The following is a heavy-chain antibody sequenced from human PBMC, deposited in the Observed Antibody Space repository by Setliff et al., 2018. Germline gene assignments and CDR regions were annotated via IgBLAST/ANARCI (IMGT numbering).Heavy chain of an antibody. V-gene: IGHV1-58*02. CDR3: AAEGRVGVPAANYYYYYGMDV. CDR1: GYTFTSYG. Sequence: GASVKVSCKASGYTFTSYGISWVRQAPGQGLEWMGGIVVGSGNTNYAQKFQERVTITRDMSTSTAYMELSSLRSEDTAVYYCAAEGRVGVPAANYYYYYGMDVWGQGTTVTVSS. J-gene: IGHJ6*02. D-gene: IGHD2-2*01. CDR2: IVVGSGNT.